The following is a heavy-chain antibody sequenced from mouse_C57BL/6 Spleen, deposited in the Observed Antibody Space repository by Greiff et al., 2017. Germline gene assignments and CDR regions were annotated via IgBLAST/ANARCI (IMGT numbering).Heavy chain of an antibody. J-gene: IGHJ4*01. CDR1: GFNIKDYY. Sequence: VQLQQSGAELVRPGASVKLSCTASGFNIKDYYMHWVKQRPEQGLEWIGRIDPEDGDTEYAPKFQGKATMTADTSSNTAYLQLSSLTSEDTAVYYCTPQFITTPRSAMDYWGQGTSVTVSS. D-gene: IGHD1-1*01. V-gene: IGHV14-1*01. CDR2: IDPEDGDT. CDR3: TPQFITTPRSAMDY.